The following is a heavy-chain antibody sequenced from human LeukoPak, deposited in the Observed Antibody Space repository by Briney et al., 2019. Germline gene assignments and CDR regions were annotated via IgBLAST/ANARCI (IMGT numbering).Heavy chain of an antibody. D-gene: IGHD1-26*01. CDR1: GGSISSYY. V-gene: IGHV4-59*01. J-gene: IGHJ5*02. CDR3: ARDGCPTTKSGCVGNWFDP. CDR2: MYYTGST. Sequence: SETLSLTCTVSGGSISSYYWSWIRQPPGKGLEWIGYMYYTGSTNYNPSLKSRLTISVDTSKNQFSLRLSSVTAADTAVYYCARDGCPTTKSGCVGNWFDPWGQGPLVTVSS.